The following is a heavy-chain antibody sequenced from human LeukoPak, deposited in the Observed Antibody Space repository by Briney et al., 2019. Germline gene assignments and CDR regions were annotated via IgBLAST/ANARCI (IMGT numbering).Heavy chain of an antibody. CDR1: GYSSTSYW. CDR3: ERHDGIYH. V-gene: IGHV5-51*01. CDR2: IYPGDSDT. J-gene: IGHJ4*02. Sequence: GESLKISGKASGYSSTSYWIGGGGQMPGKGLEWMGSIYPGDSDTRYSPSFQGKVTISVDKSIRTAYLQWMSLRASDAAMYYCERHDGIYHWGQGTLVTVSS. D-gene: IGHD5-12*01.